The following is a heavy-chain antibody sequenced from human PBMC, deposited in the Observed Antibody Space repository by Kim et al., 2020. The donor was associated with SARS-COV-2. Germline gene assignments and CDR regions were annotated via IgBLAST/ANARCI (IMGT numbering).Heavy chain of an antibody. V-gene: IGHV4-39*01. CDR1: GGSISSSSYY. D-gene: IGHD3-9*01. J-gene: IGHJ4*02. CDR2: IYYSGST. Sequence: SETLSLTCTVSGGSISSSSYYWGWIRQPPGKGLEWIGSIYYSGSTYYNPSLKSRVTISVDTSKNQFSLKLSSVTAADTAVYYCARRLILTGYFDYWGQGTLVTVSS. CDR3: ARRLILTGYFDY.